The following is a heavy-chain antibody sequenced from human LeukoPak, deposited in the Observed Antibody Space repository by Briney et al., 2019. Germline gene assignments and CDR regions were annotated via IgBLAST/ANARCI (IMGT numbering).Heavy chain of an antibody. D-gene: IGHD5-18*01. V-gene: IGHV4-59*01. CDR1: GGSISSYY. CDR3: AREGGYSYGRFDY. J-gene: IGHJ4*02. CDR2: IYYSGST. Sequence: KPSETLSLTCTVSGGSISSYYWSWIRQPPGKGLEFIGHIYYSGSTNYNPSLKSRVTISVDTSKNQFSLKLSSVTAADTPVYYCAREGGYSYGRFDYWGQGTLVTVSS.